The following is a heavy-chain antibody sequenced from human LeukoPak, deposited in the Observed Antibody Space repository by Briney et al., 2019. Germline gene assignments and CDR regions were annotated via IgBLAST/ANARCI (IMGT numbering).Heavy chain of an antibody. CDR2: INPSGGST. V-gene: IGHV1-46*04. D-gene: IGHD6-19*01. CDR1: GYTFIRYY. CDR3: ARGKVVAGTPGQNSWDS. J-gene: IGHJ4*02. Sequence: ASVKVSCMASGYTFIRYYMHWVRQAPGQGFEWLGIINPSGGSTTYAQKLQGRVTVTSDTSTSTVYMELSSLTSEDTAVYYCARGKVVAGTPGQNSWDSWGQGTLVTVSS.